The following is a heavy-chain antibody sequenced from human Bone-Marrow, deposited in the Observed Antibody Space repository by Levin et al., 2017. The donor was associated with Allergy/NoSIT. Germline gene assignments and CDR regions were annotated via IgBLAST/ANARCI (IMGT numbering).Heavy chain of an antibody. J-gene: IGHJ4*02. CDR2: ISDDGVNT. Sequence: GGSLRLSCAASGFRFSRYAMAWVRQAPGEGLEWVSTISDDGVNTFHADSVKGRFTISRDNSKNILFLQMNNLRAEDTALYYCARDCGGSWYSSNFWGQGTLVTVSS. CDR3: ARDCGGSWYSSNF. D-gene: IGHD2-15*01. V-gene: IGHV3-23*01. CDR1: GFRFSRYA.